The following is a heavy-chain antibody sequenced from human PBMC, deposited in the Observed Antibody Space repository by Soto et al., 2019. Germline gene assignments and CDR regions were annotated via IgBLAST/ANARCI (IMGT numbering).Heavy chain of an antibody. J-gene: IGHJ4*02. CDR3: ARIHLGGYYDSGSNPSPPDY. V-gene: IGHV2-70*01. Sequence: GSGPTLVNPTQTLTLTCTFSGFSLSTSGMCVSWIRQPPGKALEWLALIDWDDDKYYSTSLKTRLTISKDTSKNQVVLTMTNMDPVDTATYYCARIHLGGYYDSGSNPSPPDYWGQGTTVTVSS. CDR1: GFSLSTSGMC. D-gene: IGHD3-10*01. CDR2: IDWDDDK.